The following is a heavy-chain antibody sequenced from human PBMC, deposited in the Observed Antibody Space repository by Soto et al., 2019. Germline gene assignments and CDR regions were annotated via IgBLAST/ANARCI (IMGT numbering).Heavy chain of an antibody. J-gene: IGHJ6*04. CDR3: AINLNDFWSGPAARDV. CDR1: GFTFSDYY. D-gene: IGHD3-3*01. V-gene: IGHV3-11*01. Sequence: PGGSLRLSCAASGFTFSDYYMSWIRQAPGKGLEWVSYISSSGSTIYYADSVKGRFTISRDNAKNSLYLQMNSLRAEDTAVYYCAINLNDFWSGPAARDVWGKGTTVTVSS. CDR2: ISSSGSTI.